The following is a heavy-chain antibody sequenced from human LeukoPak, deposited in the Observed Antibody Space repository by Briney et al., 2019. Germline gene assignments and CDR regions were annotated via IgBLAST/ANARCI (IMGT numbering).Heavy chain of an antibody. V-gene: IGHV5-51*01. Sequence: GESLKISCKGSGYSFTSYWIGWVRQMPGKGLEWMGIIYPGDSDTRYSPSFQGQVTISADKSISTAYLQWSSLKASDTAMYYCARAFRYCSSTSCYGIRFDPWGQGTLVTVSS. J-gene: IGHJ5*02. CDR3: ARAFRYCSSTSCYGIRFDP. CDR2: IYPGDSDT. CDR1: GYSFTSYW. D-gene: IGHD2-2*01.